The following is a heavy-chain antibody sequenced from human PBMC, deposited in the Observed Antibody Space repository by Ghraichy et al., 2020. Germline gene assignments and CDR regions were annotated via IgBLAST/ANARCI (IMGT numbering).Heavy chain of an antibody. CDR1: GGSFSGYY. D-gene: IGHD6-13*01. V-gene: IGHV4-34*01. J-gene: IGHJ6*02. CDR3: ARGRKQQLAIYYYYYYGMDV. Sequence: SETLSLTCAVYGGSFSGYYWSWIRQPPGKRLEWIGEINHSGSTNYNPSLKSRVTISVDTSKNQFSLKLSSVTAADTAVYYCARGRKQQLAIYYYYYYGMDVWGQGTTVTVSS. CDR2: INHSGST.